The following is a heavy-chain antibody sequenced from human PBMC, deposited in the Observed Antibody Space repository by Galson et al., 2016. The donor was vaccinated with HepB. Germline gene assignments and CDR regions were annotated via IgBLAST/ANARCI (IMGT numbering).Heavy chain of an antibody. CDR1: GFTFSTYG. D-gene: IGHD6-19*01. CDR3: ARDGGVAGFFALGS. V-gene: IGHV3-33*01. CDR2: TWFDGSNS. J-gene: IGHJ5*01. Sequence: SLRLSCAASGFTFSTYGMHWVRQAPGKGLEWVALTWFDGSNSFYADSVKGRFTISRDNARNTLYLQMNSLRAEDTAVYYCARDGGVAGFFALGSWGQGTLVTVSS.